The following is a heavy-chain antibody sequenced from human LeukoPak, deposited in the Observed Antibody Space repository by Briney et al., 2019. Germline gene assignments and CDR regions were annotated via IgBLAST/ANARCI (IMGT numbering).Heavy chain of an antibody. J-gene: IGHJ4*02. CDR3: AKILGYDSSGYYPDY. Sequence: GGSLRLSCAASGFTFSSYGMHWVRQAPGKGLEWVAVISYDGSNKYYADSVKGRFTTSRDNSKNTLYLQMNSLRAEDTAVYYCAKILGYDSSGYYPDYWGQGTLVTVSS. CDR2: ISYDGSNK. CDR1: GFTFSSYG. D-gene: IGHD3-22*01. V-gene: IGHV3-30*18.